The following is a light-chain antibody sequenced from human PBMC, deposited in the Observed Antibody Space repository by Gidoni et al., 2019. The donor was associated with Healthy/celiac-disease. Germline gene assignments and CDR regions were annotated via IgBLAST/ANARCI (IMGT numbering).Light chain of an antibody. CDR3: CSYAGSYTV. J-gene: IGLJ2*01. CDR2: DVS. CDR1: SSDVGGYHY. Sequence: QSALTPPRSVSGSPGQSVTISCTGTSSDVGGYHYVSWYQQHPGKAPKLMIYDVSKRPSGVPDRFSGSKSGNTASLTISGLQAEDEDDYYCCSYAGSYTVFGGGTKLTVL. V-gene: IGLV2-11*01.